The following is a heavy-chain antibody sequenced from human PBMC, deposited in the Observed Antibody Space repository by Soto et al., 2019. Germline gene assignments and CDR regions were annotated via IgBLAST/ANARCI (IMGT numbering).Heavy chain of an antibody. D-gene: IGHD6-13*01. V-gene: IGHV3-30-3*01. Sequence: LRLSCAASGFTFSSYAMHWVRQAPGKGLEWVAVISYDGSSKYYADSVKGRFTISRDNSKNTLYLQMNSLRAEDTAVYYCASLYSSSWSRNYYYGMDVWGQGTTVTVSS. J-gene: IGHJ6*02. CDR3: ASLYSSSWSRNYYYGMDV. CDR1: GFTFSSYA. CDR2: ISYDGSSK.